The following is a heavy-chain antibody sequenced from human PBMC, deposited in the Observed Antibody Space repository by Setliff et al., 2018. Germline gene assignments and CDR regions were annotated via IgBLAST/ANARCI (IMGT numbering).Heavy chain of an antibody. D-gene: IGHD2-15*01. CDR3: ARVAYPNGGSCRYFDN. CDR2: ISYSGRT. J-gene: IGHJ4*02. CDR1: GGSISTDPYF. V-gene: IGHV4-31*11. Sequence: ASETLSLTCAVSGGSISTDPYFWTWIRQHPVKGLEWIGYISYSGRTSYNPSLYSRITVSLDRSKNQFSLQLTSATAADTAMYYCARVAYPNGGSCRYFDNWGQGTLVTVSS.